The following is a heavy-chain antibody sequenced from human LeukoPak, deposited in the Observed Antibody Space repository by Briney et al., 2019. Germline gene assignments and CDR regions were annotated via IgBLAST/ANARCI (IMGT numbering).Heavy chain of an antibody. J-gene: IGHJ3*02. Sequence: PGGSLRLSCAASGFTFSSYSMNWVRQAPGKGLGWVSSISSSGTYVYYADSVKGRFTISRDNAKNSLSLQMNSLRADDAAVYYCARASSKQLSGYLPDGFAIWRQGTMVTASS. CDR3: ARASSKQLSGYLPDGFAI. V-gene: IGHV3-21*01. CDR1: GFTFSSYS. CDR2: ISSSGTYV. D-gene: IGHD3-9*01.